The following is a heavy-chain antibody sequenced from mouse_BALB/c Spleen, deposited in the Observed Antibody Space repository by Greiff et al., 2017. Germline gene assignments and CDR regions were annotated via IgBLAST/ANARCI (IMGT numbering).Heavy chain of an antibody. CDR1: GFTFSSYT. CDR3: TTPLYDSSFAY. D-gene: IGHD2-3*01. Sequence: EVHLVESGGGLVKPGGSLKLSCAASGFTFSSYTMSWVRQTPEKRLEWVATISSGGSYTYYPDSVKGRFTISRDNAKNTLYLQMSSLKSEDTAMYYCTTPLYDSSFAYWGQGTLVTVSA. J-gene: IGHJ3*01. V-gene: IGHV5-6-4*01. CDR2: ISSGGSYT.